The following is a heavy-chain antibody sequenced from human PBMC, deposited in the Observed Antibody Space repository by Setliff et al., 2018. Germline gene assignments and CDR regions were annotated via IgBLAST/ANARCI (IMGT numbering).Heavy chain of an antibody. J-gene: IGHJ4*02. V-gene: IGHV1-46*01. Sequence: ASVKVSCKASGYAFINYYMFWVRQAPGQGPEWMGTINTGGGSASIVDQFQARVTLTTDTSTNMAYMELRGLRSDDTAIYYCLRLVRYCTTIACHRTLGEEVWGQGTLVTVSS. D-gene: IGHD2-8*01. CDR3: LRLVRYCTTIACHRTLGEEV. CDR1: GYAFINYY. CDR2: INTGGGSA.